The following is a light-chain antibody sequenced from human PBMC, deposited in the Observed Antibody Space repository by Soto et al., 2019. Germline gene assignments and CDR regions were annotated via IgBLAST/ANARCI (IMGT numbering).Light chain of an antibody. CDR3: QQVNSDRYT. V-gene: IGKV1-9*01. J-gene: IGKJ2*01. CDR2: AAS. Sequence: DSQLPQSTSFLAASVGDRVTINCRARQGISSYLAWYQQKPGKAPKLLISAASTLQSGVPSRFSGSGSGTAFPLTISSLQPEDFAPYDCQQVNSDRYTLGQETKLDIK. CDR1: QGISSY.